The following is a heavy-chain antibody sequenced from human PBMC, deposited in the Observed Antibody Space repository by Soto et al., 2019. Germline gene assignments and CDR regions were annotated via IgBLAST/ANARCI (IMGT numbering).Heavy chain of an antibody. D-gene: IGHD1-26*01. CDR1: GGSLSSGTYS. CDR3: ARGAEELADALDI. J-gene: IGHJ3*02. V-gene: IGHV4-30-2*01. Sequence: QLQLQESGSGLVKPSQTLSLTCAVSGGSLSSGTYSWSWIRQPPGKGLEWIGYIFHGGSPYYNPSLQSRISISVDRAKNQFSLKLRSVTAADTAVYCCARGAEELADALDIWGQGTMVTVSS. CDR2: IFHGGSP.